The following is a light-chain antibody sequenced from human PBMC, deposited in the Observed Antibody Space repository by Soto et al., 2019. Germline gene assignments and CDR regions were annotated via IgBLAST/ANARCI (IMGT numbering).Light chain of an antibody. CDR1: SSDIGTYDY. V-gene: IGLV2-8*01. Sequence: QFALTQPPSASGSPGQSVTISCTGTSSDIGTYDYVSWYQHLPDKAPKLIIYEVSKRPSGVPDRFSGSKSGNTASLTVSGLQAEDEGDYYCCSYGGGNNFYVFGTGTKV. CDR3: CSYGGGNNFYV. J-gene: IGLJ1*01. CDR2: EVS.